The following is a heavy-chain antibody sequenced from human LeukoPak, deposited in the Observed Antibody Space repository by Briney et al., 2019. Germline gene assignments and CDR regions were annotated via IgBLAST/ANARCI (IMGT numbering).Heavy chain of an antibody. Sequence: ETLSLTCAVSGGSISSGDYSWNWVRQAPGKGLEWVSSISSSSSYIYYADSVKGRFTISRDNSKNTLYLQMNSLRAEDTAVYYCAKVGWRGINYYYYYGMDVWGKGTTVTVSS. V-gene: IGHV3-21*01. CDR2: ISSSSSYI. J-gene: IGHJ6*04. D-gene: IGHD2-15*01. CDR1: GGSISSGDYS. CDR3: AKVGWRGINYYYYYGMDV.